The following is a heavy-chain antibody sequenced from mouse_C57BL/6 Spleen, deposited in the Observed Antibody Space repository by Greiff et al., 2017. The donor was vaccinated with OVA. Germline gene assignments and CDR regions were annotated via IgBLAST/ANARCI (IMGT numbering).Heavy chain of an antibody. CDR1: GYTFTSYW. V-gene: IGHV1-50*01. J-gene: IGHJ4*01. CDR2: IDPSDSYT. CDR3: ARWRYGSSSMDY. Sequence: QVQLQQPGAELVKPGASVKLSCKASGYTFTSYWMQWVKQRPGQGLEWIGEIDPSDSYTNYNQKFKGKATLTVDTSSSTAHMQLSSLTSEDSAVYYCARWRYGSSSMDYWGQGTSVTVSS. D-gene: IGHD1-1*01.